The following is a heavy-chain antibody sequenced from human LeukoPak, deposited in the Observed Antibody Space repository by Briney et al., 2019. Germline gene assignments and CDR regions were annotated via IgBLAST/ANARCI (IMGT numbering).Heavy chain of an antibody. J-gene: IGHJ4*02. D-gene: IGHD6-6*01. CDR1: GFTFSDYS. CDR2: ISGSGNHI. CDR3: AKDPWGSRSF. Sequence: GGSLRLSCGASGFTFSDYSMNRVRQAPGKGLEWVSSISGSGNHIYYADSLKGRFTISRDNAKNSVSLQMNNLRADDTAVYYCAKDPWGSRSFWGQGTLVIVSS. V-gene: IGHV3-21*06.